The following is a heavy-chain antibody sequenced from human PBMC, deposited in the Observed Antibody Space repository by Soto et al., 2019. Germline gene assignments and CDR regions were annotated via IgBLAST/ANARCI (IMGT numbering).Heavy chain of an antibody. CDR2: IWYDGSNK. CDR3: ARDPAPIVVVPDYWFDP. CDR1: GFTFSSYG. V-gene: IGHV3-33*01. D-gene: IGHD2-2*01. J-gene: IGHJ5*02. Sequence: GGSLRLSCAASGFTFSSYGMHWVRQAPGKGLEWVAVIWYDGSNKYYADSVKGRFTISRDNSKNTLYLQMNSLRAEDTAVYYCARDPAPIVVVPDYWFDPWGQGTLVTVSS.